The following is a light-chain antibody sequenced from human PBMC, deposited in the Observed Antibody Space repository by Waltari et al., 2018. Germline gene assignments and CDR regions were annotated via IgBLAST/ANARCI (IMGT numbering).Light chain of an antibody. Sequence: DIVMTQSPDSLAVSLGERATINCKSSQSGLYYSNNNTYLAWYQQKPGQPPKLLIYWASTRESGVPDRFSGSGSGTDFTLTISSLQAEDVAVYYCQQYYDTPFSFGPGTKVDIK. J-gene: IGKJ3*01. CDR2: WAS. CDR1: QSGLYYSNNNTY. CDR3: QQYYDTPFS. V-gene: IGKV4-1*01.